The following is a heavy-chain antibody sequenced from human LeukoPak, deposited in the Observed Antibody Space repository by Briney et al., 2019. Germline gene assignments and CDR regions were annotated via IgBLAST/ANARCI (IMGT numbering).Heavy chain of an antibody. D-gene: IGHD2-2*01. J-gene: IGHJ4*02. CDR1: GFTFSTYG. CDR3: ARGPLGYCSSTSCSFNY. CDR2: IKQDGSEK. Sequence: GGSLRLSCAASGFTFSTYGMHWVRQAPGKGLEWVANIKQDGSEKYYVDSVKGRFTISRDNAKNSLYLQMSSLRADDTALYYCARGPLGYCSSTSCSFNYWGQGTLVTVSS. V-gene: IGHV3-7*03.